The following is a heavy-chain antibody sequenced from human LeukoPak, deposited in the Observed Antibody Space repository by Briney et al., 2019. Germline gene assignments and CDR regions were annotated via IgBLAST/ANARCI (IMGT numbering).Heavy chain of an antibody. CDR2: MNPNSGNT. CDR1: GYTFTSYD. D-gene: IGHD2-8*01. J-gene: IGHJ4*02. V-gene: IGHV1-8*01. Sequence: ASVKVSCKASGYTFTSYDINRVRQATGQGLEWMGWMNPNSGNTGYAQKFQGRVTMTRNTSISTAYMELSSLRSEDTAVYYCARGSLGYCTNGVCYAGRGFDYWGQGTLVTVSS. CDR3: ARGSLGYCTNGVCYAGRGFDY.